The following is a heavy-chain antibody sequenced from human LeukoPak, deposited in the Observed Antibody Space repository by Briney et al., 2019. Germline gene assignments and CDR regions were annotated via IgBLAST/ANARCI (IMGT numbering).Heavy chain of an antibody. CDR2: VSSSGSTI. CDR3: ARDWDYGDHCDY. Sequence: GGSLRLSCAASGFTFSSYEMNWVRQAPGKGLEWVSYVSSSGSTIYYADSVKGRFTISRDNAKNSLYLQMNSLRAEDTAVYYCARDWDYGDHCDYWGQGTLVTVSS. V-gene: IGHV3-48*03. D-gene: IGHD4-17*01. J-gene: IGHJ4*02. CDR1: GFTFSSYE.